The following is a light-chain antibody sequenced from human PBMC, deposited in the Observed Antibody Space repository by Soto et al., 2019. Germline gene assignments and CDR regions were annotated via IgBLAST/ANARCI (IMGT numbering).Light chain of an antibody. CDR3: ASKTTSSTVL. CDR1: SSDIGAYEP. CDR2: DVR. J-gene: IGLJ2*01. Sequence: QSVLTQPSSMSGSPGQSITISCTGTSSDIGAYEPVSWYQQRPGRAPKVLIYDVRIRPSEVSNRFSGSKSGDTASLTISGLQAEDEAVYYCASKTTSSTVLFGGGTQLTVL. V-gene: IGLV2-14*03.